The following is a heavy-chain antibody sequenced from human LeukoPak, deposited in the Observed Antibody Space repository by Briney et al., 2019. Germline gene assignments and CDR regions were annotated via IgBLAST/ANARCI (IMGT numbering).Heavy chain of an antibody. CDR2: IYTSGST. J-gene: IGHJ4*02. CDR3: ARGPGTSWFDY. V-gene: IGHV4-61*02. Sequence: SETLSLTCTVSGGSISSSSYYWSWIRQPAGKGLEWIGRIYTSGSTNYNPSLKSRVTMSVDTSKNQFSLKLSSVSAADTAVYYCARGPGTSWFDYWGQGTLVTVSS. CDR1: GGSISSSSYY. D-gene: IGHD1-1*01.